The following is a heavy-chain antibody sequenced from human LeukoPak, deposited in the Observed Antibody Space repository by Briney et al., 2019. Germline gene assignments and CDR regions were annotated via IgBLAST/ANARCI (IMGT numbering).Heavy chain of an antibody. D-gene: IGHD1-20*01. CDR2: ISGSGGST. CDR1: GFTFDDYG. V-gene: IGHV3-23*01. CDR3: AKDPTSRITGTTVGFDY. J-gene: IGHJ4*02. Sequence: GGSLRLSCAASGFTFDDYGMSWVRQAPGKGLEWVSAISGSGGSTYYADSVKGRFTISRDNSKNTLYLQMNSLRAEDTAVYYCAKDPTSRITGTTVGFDYWGQGTLVTVSS.